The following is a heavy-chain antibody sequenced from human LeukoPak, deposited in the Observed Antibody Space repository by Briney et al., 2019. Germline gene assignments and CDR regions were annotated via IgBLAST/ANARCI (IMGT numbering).Heavy chain of an antibody. D-gene: IGHD1-26*01. J-gene: IGHJ4*02. CDR2: IYLHNGNT. V-gene: IGHV1-18*01. CDR1: GYTFTSYG. Sequence: ASVKVSCKASGYTFTSYGISWVRQAPGQGLEWLGWIYLHNGNTNYAQKLQDRVSMTTATSTSTAYMELRGLRSDDTAVYYCARSSTWEPFDYWGQGTLVTVSS. CDR3: ARSSTWEPFDY.